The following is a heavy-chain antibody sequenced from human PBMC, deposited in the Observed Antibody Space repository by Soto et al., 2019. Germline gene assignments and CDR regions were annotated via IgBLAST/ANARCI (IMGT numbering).Heavy chain of an antibody. CDR1: GYTFSRYY. CDR2: INPSGGST. V-gene: IGHV1-46*01. CDR3: AREFFQWLAPYYYYYGMDV. Sequence: GSGKGSCKASGYTFSRYYMHWVRQAPGQGLEWMGIINPSGGSTSYAQKFQGRVTMTRDTYTSTVYMELSSLRSEDTGVYYCAREFFQWLAPYYYYYGMDVWRQGTSVPVS. D-gene: IGHD3-3*01. J-gene: IGHJ6*02.